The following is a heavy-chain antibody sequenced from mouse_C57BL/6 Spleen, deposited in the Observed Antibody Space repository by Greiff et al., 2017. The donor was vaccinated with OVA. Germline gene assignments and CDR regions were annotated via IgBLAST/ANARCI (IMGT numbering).Heavy chain of an antibody. V-gene: IGHV1-55*01. CDR2: IYPGSGST. Sequence: QVQLQQPGAELVKPGASVKMSCKASGYTFTSYWITWVKQRPGQGLEWIGDIYPGSGSTNYNEKFKSKATLTVDTSSSTAYMQLSSLTSEDSAVYYCARNYYEDWYIDVWGTGTTVTVSS. D-gene: IGHD1-1*01. CDR1: GYTFTSYW. J-gene: IGHJ1*03. CDR3: ARNYYEDWYIDV.